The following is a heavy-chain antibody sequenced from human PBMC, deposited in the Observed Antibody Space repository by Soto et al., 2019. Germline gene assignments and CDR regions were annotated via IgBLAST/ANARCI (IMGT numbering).Heavy chain of an antibody. V-gene: IGHV1-69*02. Sequence: QVQLVQSGSEVKKPGSSVKVSCKASGGTVSSYTFSWVRQSPGQGLEWMGRIIPILDLANYAPKFQGRVTITADKSTSTAYVELHSLSSEDTAVYDCATPRNVGGYGDYALDDWGQGTLVTVSS. CDR1: GGTVSSYT. CDR2: IIPILDLA. D-gene: IGHD4-17*01. J-gene: IGHJ4*02. CDR3: ATPRNVGGYGDYALDD.